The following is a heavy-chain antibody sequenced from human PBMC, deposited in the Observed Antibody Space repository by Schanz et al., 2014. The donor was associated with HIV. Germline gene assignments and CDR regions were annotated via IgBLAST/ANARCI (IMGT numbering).Heavy chain of an antibody. D-gene: IGHD1-20*01. Sequence: QVQLVQSGTEVSKPGTSVKVSCKTSGYAFSDYYLHWVRQAPGQGLEWMGWINPNSGSTNYARKFQDRVTFSRDTSTGTAYMEVTKLTYDDTAVYYCARDWENNWRYVGGFDSWGLGTLVIVSS. J-gene: IGHJ4*02. CDR3: ARDWENNWRYVGGFDS. V-gene: IGHV1-2*02. CDR2: INPNSGST. CDR1: GYAFSDYY.